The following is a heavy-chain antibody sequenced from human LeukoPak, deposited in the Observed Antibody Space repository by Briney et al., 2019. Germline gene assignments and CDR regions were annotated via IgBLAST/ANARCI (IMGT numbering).Heavy chain of an antibody. J-gene: IGHJ5*02. D-gene: IGHD1-26*01. CDR3: ARSRAFNSGAFDP. CDR1: GASVSSASY. CDR2: IYNGVNT. Sequence: SETLSLTCTVSGASVSSASYWTWIRQPPGKGVEWIAHIYNGVNTNYNPSLKSRVTISVDTSKNQFPLRLNSVTAADTAVYYCARSRAFNSGAFDPWGQGSLVTVSS. V-gene: IGHV4-61*01.